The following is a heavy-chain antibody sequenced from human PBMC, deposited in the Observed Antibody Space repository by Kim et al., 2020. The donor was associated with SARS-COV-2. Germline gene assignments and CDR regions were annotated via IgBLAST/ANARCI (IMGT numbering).Heavy chain of an antibody. Sequence: NDNPSLRSRVTISVDTSKNQFSLKLSSVTAADTAVYYCARDGAYGDGFDCWGQGTLVTVSS. D-gene: IGHD3-10*01. CDR3: ARDGAYGDGFDC. V-gene: IGHV4-59*01. J-gene: IGHJ4*02.